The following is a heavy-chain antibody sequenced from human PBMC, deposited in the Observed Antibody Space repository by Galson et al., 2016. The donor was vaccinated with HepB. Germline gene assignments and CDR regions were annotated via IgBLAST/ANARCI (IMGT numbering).Heavy chain of an antibody. J-gene: IGHJ6*02. D-gene: IGHD6-13*01. CDR2: ISYDGSNK. CDR3: ARVIAATGRANYYNYYAMDV. CDR1: GFSFSSYA. V-gene: IGHV3-30*04. Sequence: SLRLSCAASGFSFSSYAMHWVRQAPGKGLEWVAVISYDGSNKYYADSVKGRFTISRDSSKNTLYLQMNSLRAEDTAVSYCARVIAATGRANYYNYYAMDVWGQGTTVTVSS.